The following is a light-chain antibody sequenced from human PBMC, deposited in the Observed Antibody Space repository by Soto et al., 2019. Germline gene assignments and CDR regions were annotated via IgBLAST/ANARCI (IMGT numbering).Light chain of an antibody. Sequence: ESVLTQSPGTLSLSPGERATLSCRASQSVPSTYLAWYQQTPGQAHRLLIYGASSRATGIPDRFSGSGSGTDFTLTISRLAPEDLAVVYFHHYVGSPTFGQGTKVEIK. CDR3: HHYVGSPT. CDR2: GAS. V-gene: IGKV3-20*01. CDR1: QSVPSTY. J-gene: IGKJ1*01.